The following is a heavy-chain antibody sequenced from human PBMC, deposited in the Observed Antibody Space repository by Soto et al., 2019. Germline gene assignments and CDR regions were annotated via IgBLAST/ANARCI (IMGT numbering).Heavy chain of an antibody. CDR1: GGSISRGYYS. CDR2: IYHSGST. Sequence: PSETLSLTCAVSGGSISRGYYSWSWIRQPPGKGLEWIGYIYHSGSTYYNPSLKSRVTISVDRSKNQFSLKLSSVTAADTAVYYCARGQVVAAQHWGQGTLVTVSS. J-gene: IGHJ4*02. D-gene: IGHD2-15*01. CDR3: ARGQVVAAQH. V-gene: IGHV4-30-2*01.